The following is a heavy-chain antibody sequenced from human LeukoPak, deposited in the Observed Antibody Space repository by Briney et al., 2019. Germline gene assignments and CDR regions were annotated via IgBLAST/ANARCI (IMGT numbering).Heavy chain of an antibody. J-gene: IGHJ3*02. Sequence: GGSLRLSCAASGFTVSSNYMSWVRQAPGKGLEWVSVIYSDDSTYYADSVKGRFTISRDNSKNTVFLQMNSLRVEDTAVYYCAKERNGYNAGDAFDIWGQGTMVTVSS. V-gene: IGHV3-53*01. CDR1: GFTVSSNY. D-gene: IGHD5-24*01. CDR2: IYSDDST. CDR3: AKERNGYNAGDAFDI.